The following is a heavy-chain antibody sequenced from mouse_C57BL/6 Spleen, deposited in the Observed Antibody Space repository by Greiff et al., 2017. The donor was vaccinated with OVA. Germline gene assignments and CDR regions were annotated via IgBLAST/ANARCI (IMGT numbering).Heavy chain of an antibody. CDR1: GFSFTSYA. CDR2: IWTGGGT. V-gene: IGHV2-9-1*01. CDR3: ARSTTVVARDWYFDV. D-gene: IGHD1-1*01. J-gene: IGHJ1*03. Sequence: VQVVESGPGLVAPSQSLSITCTVSGFSFTSYAISWVRQPPGKGLEWLGVIWTGGGTNYNSALKSRLSISKDNSKSQVFLKMNSLQTDDTARYYCARSTTVVARDWYFDVWGTGTTVTVSS.